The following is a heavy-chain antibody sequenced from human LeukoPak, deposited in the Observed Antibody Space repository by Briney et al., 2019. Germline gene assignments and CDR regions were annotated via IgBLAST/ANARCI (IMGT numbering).Heavy chain of an antibody. CDR3: AKGGDSYYSYYYMDV. V-gene: IGHV3-23*01. J-gene: IGHJ6*03. D-gene: IGHD2-21*02. Sequence: GGSLRLSCAASGFTFSNFAMTWVRQAPGTGLEWISAISGSGGSTYYADSVKGRFTISRDNSKNTLCLQMNSLRADDTAIYYCAKGGDSYYSYYYMDVWGKGTTVTVSS. CDR1: GFTFSNFA. CDR2: ISGSGGST.